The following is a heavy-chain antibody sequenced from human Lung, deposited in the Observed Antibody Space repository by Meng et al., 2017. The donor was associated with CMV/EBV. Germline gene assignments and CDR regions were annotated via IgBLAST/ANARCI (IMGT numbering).Heavy chain of an antibody. Sequence: SXAASEFTFSGFWMTWVRQAPGKGQEWVANINQDGSEIYYLDSVKGRFTISRDNAKNSLFLQMNSLRAEDTAVYYCARAIWFGEFFDVWGQGTLVTVSS. CDR3: ARAIWFGEFFDV. D-gene: IGHD3-10*01. CDR1: EFTFSGFW. V-gene: IGHV3-7*01. CDR2: INQDGSEI. J-gene: IGHJ4*02.